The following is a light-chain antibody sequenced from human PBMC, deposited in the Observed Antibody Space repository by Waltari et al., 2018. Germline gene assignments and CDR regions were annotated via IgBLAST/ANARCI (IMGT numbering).Light chain of an antibody. V-gene: IGLV1-44*01. CDR1: NSNIGSNT. CDR2: NNN. Sequence: QSVLTQPPSASGTPGQRVTISCSGSNSNIGSNTVHWFQQLPGTAPKFLIYNNNERPSACPARFPGSKSGTSASLAISGLQSDDEAHYYCAAWDDSLNGFYVFGTGTKVTVL. CDR3: AAWDDSLNGFYV. J-gene: IGLJ1*01.